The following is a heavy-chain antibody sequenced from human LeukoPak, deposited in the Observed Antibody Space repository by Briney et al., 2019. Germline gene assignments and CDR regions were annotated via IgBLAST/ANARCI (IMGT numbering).Heavy chain of an antibody. Sequence: PGGSLRLSCAASGFTFSSYGMHWVRQAPGKGLEWVAFIRYDGSNKYYADSVKGRFTISRDNSKNTLYLQMNSMIAEVTAVYYCANVGAAAGLYYFDYWGQGTLVTVTS. CDR3: ANVGAAAGLYYFDY. V-gene: IGHV3-30*02. CDR2: IRYDGSNK. D-gene: IGHD6-13*01. CDR1: GFTFSSYG. J-gene: IGHJ4*02.